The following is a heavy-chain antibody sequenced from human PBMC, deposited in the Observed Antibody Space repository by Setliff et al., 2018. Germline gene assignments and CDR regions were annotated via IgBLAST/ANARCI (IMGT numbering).Heavy chain of an antibody. V-gene: IGHV4-39*07. CDR2: IYYSGST. CDR3: ARRATYYNFWSGYYDY. D-gene: IGHD3-3*01. CDR1: GGSISSSSYY. Sequence: ETLSLTCAVSGGSISSSSYYWGWIRQPPGKGLEWIGSIYYSGSTYYNPSLKSRVTISVDTSKNQFSLKLSSVTAADTAVYYCARRATYYNFWSGYYDYWGQGTLVTVSS. J-gene: IGHJ4*02.